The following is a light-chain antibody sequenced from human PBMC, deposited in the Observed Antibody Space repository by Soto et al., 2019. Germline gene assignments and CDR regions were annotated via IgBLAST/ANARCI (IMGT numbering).Light chain of an antibody. J-gene: IGKJ1*01. CDR3: QQYISSPKT. V-gene: IGKV3-20*01. CDR1: QSVANNY. CDR2: DAS. Sequence: EIVLTQSPGTLSLSPGERATLSCRASQSVANNYLAWYHQKPGQAPRLLIYDASSRPTGIPDRFSGSGSGTFFTFTFSRLEPEDFAVYYCQQYISSPKTFGKGTKV.